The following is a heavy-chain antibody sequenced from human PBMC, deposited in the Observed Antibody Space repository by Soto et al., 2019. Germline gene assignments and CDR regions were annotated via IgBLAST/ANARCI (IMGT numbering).Heavy chain of an antibody. V-gene: IGHV4-34*01. CDR2: INHSGST. D-gene: IGHD3-9*01. CDR1: GGSFSGYY. CDR3: ARGQPRYYDILTGYYGYYYYGMDV. J-gene: IGHJ6*02. Sequence: SETLSLTCAVYGGSFSGYYWSWIRQPPGKGLEWIGEINHSGSTNYNPSLKSRVTISVDTSKNQFSLKLSSVTAADTAVYYCARGQPRYYDILTGYYGYYYYGMDVWGQGTTVTVSS.